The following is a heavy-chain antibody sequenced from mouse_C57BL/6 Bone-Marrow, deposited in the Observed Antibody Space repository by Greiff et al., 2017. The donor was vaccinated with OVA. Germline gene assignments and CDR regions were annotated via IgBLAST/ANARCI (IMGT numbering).Heavy chain of an antibody. CDR1: GYTFTDYY. CDR3: ARATVAQYYYAMDY. V-gene: IGHV1-26*01. Sequence: EVQLVESGPELVKPGASVKISCKASGYTFTDYYMNWVKQSHGKSLEWIGDINPNNGGTSYNQKFKGKATLTVDKSSSTAYMELRSLTSEDSAVYYCARATVAQYYYAMDYWGQGTSVTVSS. CDR2: INPNNGGT. D-gene: IGHD1-1*01. J-gene: IGHJ4*01.